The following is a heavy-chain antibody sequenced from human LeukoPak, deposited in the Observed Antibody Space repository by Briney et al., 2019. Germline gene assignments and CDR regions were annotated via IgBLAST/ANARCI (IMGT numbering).Heavy chain of an antibody. J-gene: IGHJ5*02. D-gene: IGHD2-15*01. CDR2: VSGSGGGT. CDR3: AKGAGGGQVDWFDP. CDR1: GFTFSSYA. Sequence: GGSLRLSCAASGFTFSSYAMMWVRQAPGKGLEWVSTVSGSGGGTYYADFVKGRFTISRDNSKNTLYLQMNSLRGEDTAVYYCAKGAGGGQVDWFDPWGQGTLVTVSS. V-gene: IGHV3-23*01.